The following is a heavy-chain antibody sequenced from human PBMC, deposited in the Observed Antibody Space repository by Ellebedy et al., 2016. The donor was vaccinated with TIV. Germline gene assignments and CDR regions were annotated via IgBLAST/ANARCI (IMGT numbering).Heavy chain of an antibody. CDR1: GYSLTSYW. Sequence: PGGSLRLSCKSSGYSLTSYWIGWVRQMPGKGLEWVAIIYPGDSATRYSPSFQGQVTISADTSISTAYLQWSSLKASDTAMYYCARFSGSYGGFDFWGQGTLVTVSS. V-gene: IGHV5-51*01. J-gene: IGHJ4*02. CDR2: IYPGDSAT. D-gene: IGHD1-26*01. CDR3: ARFSGSYGGFDF.